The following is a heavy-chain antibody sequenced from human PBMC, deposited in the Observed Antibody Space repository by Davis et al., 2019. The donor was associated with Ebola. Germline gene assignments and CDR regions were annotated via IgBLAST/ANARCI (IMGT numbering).Heavy chain of an antibody. CDR2: ISYDGSNK. V-gene: IGHV3-30*04. CDR3: ARAPIVVVRGSYYYYTMDV. D-gene: IGHD3-22*01. Sequence: GESLKISCAASGFTFSNYAMHWVRQAPGKGLEWVAVISYDGSNKYYADSVKGRFTISRDNSKNTLFLQMNSLRADDTAVYYCARAPIVVVRGSYYYYTMDVWGQRTTVTVSS. CDR1: GFTFSNYA. J-gene: IGHJ6*02.